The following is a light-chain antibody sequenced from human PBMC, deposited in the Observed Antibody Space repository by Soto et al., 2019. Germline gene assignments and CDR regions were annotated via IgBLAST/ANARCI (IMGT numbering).Light chain of an antibody. CDR1: QSVSSSS. V-gene: IGKV3-20*01. CDR3: QQYGRSPLT. J-gene: IGKJ1*01. Sequence: EIVLTQSPDTLSLTPGERATLSCRASQSVSSSSVAWYQQKPGQAPRLLIYATSYRANDTPVRFSAGGAGTDFTLTISSLEPEDSAVYYCQQYGRSPLTFGQGTK. CDR2: ATS.